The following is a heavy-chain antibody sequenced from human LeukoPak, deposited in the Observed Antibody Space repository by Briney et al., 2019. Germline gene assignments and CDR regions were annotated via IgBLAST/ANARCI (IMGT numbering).Heavy chain of an antibody. CDR1: GYTLTELS. V-gene: IGHV1-24*01. CDR3: ASHGGSSSGWYVGGDY. J-gene: IGHJ4*02. Sequence: GASVKVSCKVSGYTLTELSMHWVRQAPGKGLEWMGGFDPEDGETIYAQKFQGRVTMTEDTSTDTAYMELSSLRSEDTAVYYCASHGGSSSGWYVGGDYWGQGTLVTVSS. D-gene: IGHD6-19*01. CDR2: FDPEDGET.